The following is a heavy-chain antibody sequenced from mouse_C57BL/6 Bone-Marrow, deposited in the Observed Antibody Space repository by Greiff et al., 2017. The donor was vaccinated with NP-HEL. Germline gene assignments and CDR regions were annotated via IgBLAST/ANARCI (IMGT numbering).Heavy chain of an antibody. J-gene: IGHJ3*01. D-gene: IGHD2-2*01. V-gene: IGHV1-69*01. CDR2: IDPSDSYT. CDR1: GYTFTSSW. Sequence: QVQLQQPGAELVMPGASVKLSCKASGYTFTSSWMHWVKQRPGQGLEWIGEIDPSDSYTNYNQKFKGQSTLTVDKSSSTAYMQLSSLTSEDSAVYYCARESCLGSGSFAYWGQGTLVTVSA. CDR3: ARESCLGSGSFAY.